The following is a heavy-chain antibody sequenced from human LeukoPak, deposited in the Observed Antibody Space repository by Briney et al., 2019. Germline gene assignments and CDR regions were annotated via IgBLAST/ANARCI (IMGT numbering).Heavy chain of an antibody. CDR1: GFTFSSYG. CDR3: AKDREYCSSTSCSYYYYGMDV. J-gene: IGHJ6*02. CDR2: ISYDGSNK. V-gene: IGHV3-30*18. Sequence: GGSLRLSCAASGFTFSSYGMHWVRQAPGKGLEWVAVISYDGSNKYYADSVKGRFTISRDNAKNSLYLQMNSLRAEDTALYYCAKDREYCSSTSCSYYYYGMDVWGQGTTVTVSS. D-gene: IGHD2-2*01.